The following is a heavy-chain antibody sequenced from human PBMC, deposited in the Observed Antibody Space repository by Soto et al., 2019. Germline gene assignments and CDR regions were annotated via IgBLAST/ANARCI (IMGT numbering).Heavy chain of an antibody. D-gene: IGHD4-17*01. CDR2: IYYSGNT. Sequence: QVQLQESGPGLVKPSQTLSLTCTVSGASINGGGYYWSWIRQHPGKGLEWIGSIYYSGNTYYSPSLHSRVTMSIDTSKNHFSLRPTSVTAADTAVYYCARDPSYGDSSYYGTDVWGQGTTVTVSS. V-gene: IGHV4-31*03. CDR3: ARDPSYGDSSYYGTDV. J-gene: IGHJ6*02. CDR1: GASINGGGYY.